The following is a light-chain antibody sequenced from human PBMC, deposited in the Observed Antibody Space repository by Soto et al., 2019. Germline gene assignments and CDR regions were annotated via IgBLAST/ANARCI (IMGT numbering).Light chain of an antibody. V-gene: IGKV3-20*01. Sequence: EIVLTQSPATLSLSPGERATLSCRASQTVRNNYLAWYQQKPGQAPRLLIYDASSRATGIPDRFSGGGSGTDFTLTISSLQPDDFATYYCQQYHSWTFGQGTKVDIK. CDR2: DAS. CDR1: QTVRNNY. CDR3: QQYHSWT. J-gene: IGKJ1*01.